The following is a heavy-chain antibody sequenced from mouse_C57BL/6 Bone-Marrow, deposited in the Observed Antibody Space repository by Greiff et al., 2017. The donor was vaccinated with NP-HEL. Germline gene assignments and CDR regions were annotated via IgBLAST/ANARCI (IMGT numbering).Heavy chain of an antibody. V-gene: IGHV1-78*01. CDR3: ERYGNYFWFAY. CDR1: GYTFTDHT. J-gene: IGHJ3*01. Sequence: VQLQQSDAELVKPGASVKISCKASGYTFTDHTIHWMKQRPEHGLEWIGYIYPRDGSTKYNEKFKGKATLTADKSSSTAYMQLNSLTSEDSAVYVCERYGNYFWFAYWGQGTLVTVSA. D-gene: IGHD2-1*01. CDR2: IYPRDGST.